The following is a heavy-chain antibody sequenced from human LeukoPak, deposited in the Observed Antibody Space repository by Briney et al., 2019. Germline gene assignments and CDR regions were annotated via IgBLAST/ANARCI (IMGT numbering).Heavy chain of an antibody. Sequence: PSETLSLTCTVSGGSISSSSYYWGWIRQPPGKGLEWIGSIYYSGSTYYNPSLKSRVTISVDTSKNQFSLKLSSVTAADTAVYYCARQRGGWFGLDYSYYYMDVWGKGTTVTISS. J-gene: IGHJ6*03. V-gene: IGHV4-39*01. CDR2: IYYSGST. CDR3: ARQRGGWFGLDYSYYYMDV. D-gene: IGHD3-10*01. CDR1: GGSISSSSYY.